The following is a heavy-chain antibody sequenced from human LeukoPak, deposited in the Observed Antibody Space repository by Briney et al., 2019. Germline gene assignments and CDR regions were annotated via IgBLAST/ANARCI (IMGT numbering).Heavy chain of an antibody. D-gene: IGHD1-26*01. J-gene: IGHJ4*02. V-gene: IGHV1-2*06. CDR3: ASSTTVGATRIKIAGPGD. CDR2: INPSSGGT. Sequence: GASVKVSCKASGYTFTGYYMHWVRQAPGQGLEWMGRINPSSGGTNYAQKFQGRVTMTRATSFSTAYMELSRLRSDDTAVYYCASSTTVGATRIKIAGPGDWGQGTLVTVSS. CDR1: GYTFTGYY.